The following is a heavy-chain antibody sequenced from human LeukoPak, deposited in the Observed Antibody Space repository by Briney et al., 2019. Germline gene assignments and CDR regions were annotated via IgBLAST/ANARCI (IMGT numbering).Heavy chain of an antibody. Sequence: GASVKVSCKASGYTFTGYYMHWVRQAPGQGLEWMGWINPNSGGTNYAQKFQGRVTMTRNTSISTAYMELSRLRSDDTAVYYCARLDGGWYYFDYWGQGTLVTVSS. CDR1: GYTFTGYY. V-gene: IGHV1-2*02. CDR3: ARLDGGWYYFDY. CDR2: INPNSGGT. D-gene: IGHD6-19*01. J-gene: IGHJ4*02.